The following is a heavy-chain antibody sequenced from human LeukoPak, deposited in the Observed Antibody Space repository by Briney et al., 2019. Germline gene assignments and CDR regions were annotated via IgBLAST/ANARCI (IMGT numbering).Heavy chain of an antibody. CDR2: VSSGGST. CDR1: GFTFSSYA. V-gene: IGHV3-53*01. J-gene: IGHJ4*02. Sequence: PGGSLRLSCAASGFTFSSYAMSWVRQAPGKGLEWVSVVSSGGSTYYADSVKGRFTISRDNPKNTLYLQMNSLRAEDTAMYYCARDTPPSYWGQGTLVTVSS. CDR3: ARDTPPSY.